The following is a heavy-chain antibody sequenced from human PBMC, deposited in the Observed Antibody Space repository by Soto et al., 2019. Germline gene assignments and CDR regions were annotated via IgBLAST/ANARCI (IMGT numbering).Heavy chain of an antibody. V-gene: IGHV4-61*01. Sequence: PSETLSLTCTVSGGSVSSGSYYWSWIRQPPGKGLEWIGYIYYSGSTNYNPSLKSRVTTSVDTSKNQFSLKLSSVTAADTAVYYCAVEGAMVRGNYGMDVWGQGTTVTVSS. CDR3: AVEGAMVRGNYGMDV. CDR1: GGSVSSGSYY. J-gene: IGHJ6*02. CDR2: IYYSGST. D-gene: IGHD3-10*01.